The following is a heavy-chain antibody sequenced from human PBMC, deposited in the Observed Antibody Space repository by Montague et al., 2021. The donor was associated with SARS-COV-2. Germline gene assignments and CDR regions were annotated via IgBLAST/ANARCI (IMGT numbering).Heavy chain of an antibody. D-gene: IGHD2-15*01. CDR3: ASPGGYCTGGSCYYVY. CDR1: DGSISTYY. CDR2: IYYSGST. V-gene: IGHV4-59*01. J-gene: IGHJ4*02. Sequence: SETLSLTCSVSDGSISTYYWSWIRQPPGKGLEWIGYIYYSGSTNYNPSLKSRVTISIDTSKNQFSLELSSVTAADMAVYYCASPGGYCTGGSCYYVYWGQGTLVTVSS.